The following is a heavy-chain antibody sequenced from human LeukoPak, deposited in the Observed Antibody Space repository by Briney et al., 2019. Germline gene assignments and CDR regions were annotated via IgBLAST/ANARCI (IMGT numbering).Heavy chain of an antibody. D-gene: IGHD5-12*01. V-gene: IGHV3-33*06. CDR3: AKDSRLYGGYDFDY. Sequence: PGRSLRLSCAASGFTFSSYGMHWVRQAPGKGLEWVAVIWYDGSNKYYADSVKGRFTISRDNFKNPLYLQMNSVRAEDTAVYYCAKDSRLYGGYDFDYWGQGTLVTVSS. CDR2: IWYDGSNK. J-gene: IGHJ4*02. CDR1: GFTFSSYG.